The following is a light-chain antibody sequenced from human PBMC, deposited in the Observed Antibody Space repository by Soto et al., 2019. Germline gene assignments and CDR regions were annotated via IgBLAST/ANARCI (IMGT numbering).Light chain of an antibody. CDR2: DAS. Sequence: EIVLTQSPGTLSLSPGERVTLSCRASQSVSSSNLVWYRQKPGQAPRLLIYDASNRATGIPARFSGSGSGTDFTLTISSLEPEDFAVYYCQQRSNWPGITFGQGTRLEIK. CDR1: QSVSSSN. V-gene: IGKV3D-20*02. J-gene: IGKJ5*01. CDR3: QQRSNWPGIT.